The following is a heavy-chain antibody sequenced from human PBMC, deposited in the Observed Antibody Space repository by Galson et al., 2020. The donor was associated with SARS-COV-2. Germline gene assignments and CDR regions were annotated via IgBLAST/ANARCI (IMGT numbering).Heavy chain of an antibody. J-gene: IGHJ4*02. CDR3: ARPGSSSGWYYFDD. CDR1: GGSISSSSYY. CDR2: ISYSGST. D-gene: IGHD6-19*01. Sequence: SETLSLTCTVSGGSISSSSYYWGRIRQPPGKGLEWIGSISYSGSTYHNPSLKSRVTLSVDTSKNQFSLKLSSVTAADTAVYYCARPGSSSGWYYFDDWGQGTLVTVAS. V-gene: IGHV4-39*01.